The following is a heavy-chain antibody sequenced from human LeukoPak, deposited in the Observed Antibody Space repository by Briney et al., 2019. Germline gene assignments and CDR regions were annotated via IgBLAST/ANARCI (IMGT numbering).Heavy chain of an antibody. J-gene: IGHJ4*02. V-gene: IGHV1-8*02. CDR1: GYTFTSYG. CDR2: MNPNSGNT. D-gene: IGHD3-3*01. Sequence: ASVKVSCKASGYTFTSYGINWVRQATGQGLEWMGWMNPNSGNTGYAQKFQGRVTMTRNTSISTAYMELSSLRSEDTAVYYCARGVPYDFWSGYYWDYWGQGTLVTVSS. CDR3: ARGVPYDFWSGYYWDY.